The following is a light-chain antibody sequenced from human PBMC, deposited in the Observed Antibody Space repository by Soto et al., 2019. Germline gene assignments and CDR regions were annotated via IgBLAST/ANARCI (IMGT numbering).Light chain of an antibody. CDR3: QQYGSSAWT. CDR1: QSVSRY. V-gene: IGKV3-20*01. CDR2: DAS. J-gene: IGKJ1*01. Sequence: LVLTHSPGTLSFSPGGIATLSFRASQSVSRYLAWYQQKPGQALRLLIYDASKRATGIPARFSGSGSGTDFTLTISRLEPEDFAVYYCQQYGSSAWTFGQGTKVDIK.